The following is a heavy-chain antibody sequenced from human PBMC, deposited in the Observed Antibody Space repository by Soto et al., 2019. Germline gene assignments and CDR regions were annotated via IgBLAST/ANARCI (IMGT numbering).Heavy chain of an antibody. V-gene: IGHV3-30*18. D-gene: IGHD3-10*01. CDR1: GFTFSSYG. J-gene: IGHJ4*02. CDR3: AKDLGTFMVRGVISGY. CDR2: ISYDGSNK. Sequence: PGGSLRLSCAASGFTFSSYGMHWVRQAPGKGLEWVAVISYDGSNKYYADSVKGRFTISRDNSKNTLYLQMNSLRAEDTAVYYCAKDLGTFMVRGVISGYWGQGTLVTVSS.